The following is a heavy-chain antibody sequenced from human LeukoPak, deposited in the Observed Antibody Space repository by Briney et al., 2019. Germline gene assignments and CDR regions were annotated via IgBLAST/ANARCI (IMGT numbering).Heavy chain of an antibody. CDR3: AKGPLYYYMDV. Sequence: GGSLRLSCAASGFTLNDYGMHWVRQAPGKGLEWVAFIRYDGSHKYYADSVKGRFTISRDNSKNTMYLQMNSLRVEDTALYYCAKGPLYYYMDVWGKGTTVTVSS. CDR2: IRYDGSHK. V-gene: IGHV3-30*02. J-gene: IGHJ6*03. CDR1: GFTLNDYG.